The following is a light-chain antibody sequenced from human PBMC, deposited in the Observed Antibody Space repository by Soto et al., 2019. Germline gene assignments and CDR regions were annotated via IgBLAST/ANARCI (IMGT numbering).Light chain of an antibody. CDR3: QQYTSSPRT. Sequence: EIVLTQSPGTLSLSPGERATLSCRATQSVGSNFLAWYQQKPGQAPRLLLYAASTSATGIPDRFSGSGSGTDFTLTISRLEPEDSAVYYCQQYTSSPRTFGQGTQVEI. CDR1: QSVGSNF. V-gene: IGKV3-20*01. J-gene: IGKJ1*01. CDR2: AAS.